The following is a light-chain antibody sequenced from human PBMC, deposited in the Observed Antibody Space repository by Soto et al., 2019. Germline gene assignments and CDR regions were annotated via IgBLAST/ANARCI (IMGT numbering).Light chain of an antibody. CDR1: QSITSY. Sequence: DIQMTQSPSSLSASVGDRVTITCRASQSITSYLNWYQQKPGKDPKLLIYAASSFQSGVPSRFSGSGTGTDFTLTIRSLQHEDFATYYCQQSYSTLGLTFGGGTKVEIK. V-gene: IGKV1-39*01. CDR3: QQSYSTLGLT. CDR2: AAS. J-gene: IGKJ4*01.